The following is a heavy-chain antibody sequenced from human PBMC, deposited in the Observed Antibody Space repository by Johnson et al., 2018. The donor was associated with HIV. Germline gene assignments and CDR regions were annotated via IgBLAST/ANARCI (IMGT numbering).Heavy chain of an antibody. J-gene: IGHJ3*02. Sequence: MLLVESGGGLVQPGGSLRLSCAASGFTFSSYWMSWVRQAPGKGLEWVANIKQDGSEKYYVDSVKGRFTISRENAKNSLYLQMTTLRAKDTAVYYCVRGSGSYYLVKGAFDIWGQGTMVTVSS. CDR1: GFTFSSYW. CDR3: VRGSGSYYLVKGAFDI. V-gene: IGHV3-7*04. CDR2: IKQDGSEK. D-gene: IGHD1-26*01.